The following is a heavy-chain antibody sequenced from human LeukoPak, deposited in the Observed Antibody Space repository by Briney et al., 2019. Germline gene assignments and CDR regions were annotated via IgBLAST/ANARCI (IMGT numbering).Heavy chain of an antibody. Sequence: GRSLRLSCAAPGFNFASNWMHWVRQTPGKGLMWVSRINSGGSGTNYADSVEGRFTISRDNAKNTLYLQMNSLRVEDTAVYHCAGSLGPLTEYWGQGTLVTVSS. D-gene: IGHD7-27*01. V-gene: IGHV3-74*01. CDR3: AGSLGPLTEY. J-gene: IGHJ4*02. CDR2: INSGGSGT. CDR1: GFNFASNW.